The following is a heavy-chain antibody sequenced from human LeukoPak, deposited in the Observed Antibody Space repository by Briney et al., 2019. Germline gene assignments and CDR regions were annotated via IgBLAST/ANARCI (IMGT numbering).Heavy chain of an antibody. CDR3: ARAIQSGGYFDY. CDR1: GYSISSGYY. J-gene: IGHJ4*02. V-gene: IGHV4-38-2*01. CDR2: IYHSGNT. Sequence: PSETLSLTCAVSGYSISSGYYWGWIRRPPGKGLERIGSIYHSGNTYYNPSLTSRVTISVDTSKNQFSLKLNPVTAADTAVYYCARAIQSGGYFDYWGQGILVTVSS. D-gene: IGHD5-18*01.